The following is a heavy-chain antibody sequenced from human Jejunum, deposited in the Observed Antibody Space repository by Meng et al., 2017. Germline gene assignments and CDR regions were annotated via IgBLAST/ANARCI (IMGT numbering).Heavy chain of an antibody. V-gene: IGHV3-7*01. J-gene: IGHJ5*02. D-gene: IGHD3-22*01. Sequence: GESLKISCVASGFTFSNYWMSWVRQAPGKGLEWVATIKSDGGDKYYADSVTGRFAISRDNTQSSLYLQMSSLRAEDTALYYCAKGSTSGYGTTWFDAWGQGSLVTVSS. CDR2: IKSDGGDK. CDR3: AKGSTSGYGTTWFDA. CDR1: GFTFSNYW.